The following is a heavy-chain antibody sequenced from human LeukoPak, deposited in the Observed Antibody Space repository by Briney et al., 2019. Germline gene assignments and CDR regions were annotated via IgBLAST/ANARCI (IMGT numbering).Heavy chain of an antibody. CDR1: GFNLKDAY. Sequence: GGSLRLSCLGSGFNLKDAYMNWVRQAPGKGLEWVGRVKTIRDGGTTDDTAPVKGRFSISRDDSKRTVYLQMNSLKTEDTAVYFCAARVVTTNEFWGQGTLVTVSS. V-gene: IGHV3-15*01. D-gene: IGHD2-21*02. CDR3: AARVVTTNEF. J-gene: IGHJ4*02. CDR2: VKTIRDGGTT.